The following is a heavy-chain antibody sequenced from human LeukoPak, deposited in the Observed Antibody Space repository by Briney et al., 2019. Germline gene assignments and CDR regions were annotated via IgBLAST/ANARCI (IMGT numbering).Heavy chain of an antibody. V-gene: IGHV4-59*01. Sequence: SETLSLTCTVSGGSISSYYWSWIRQPPGKGLEWIGYIYYSGSTNYNPSLKSRVTISVDTSKNQFSLKLSSVTAADTAVYYCARDRITMVRGVIFSDAFDIWGQGTMVTVSS. D-gene: IGHD3-10*01. CDR2: IYYSGST. CDR3: ARDRITMVRGVIFSDAFDI. J-gene: IGHJ3*02. CDR1: GGSISSYY.